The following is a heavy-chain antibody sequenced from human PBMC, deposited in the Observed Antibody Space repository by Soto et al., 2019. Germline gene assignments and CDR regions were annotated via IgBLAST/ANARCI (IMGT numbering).Heavy chain of an antibody. J-gene: IGHJ3*01. CDR3: ARVTLGA. V-gene: IGHV1-18*01. CDR1: GYIFTEYG. Sequence: QVQLVQSGPEVKKPGASVKVSCKASGYIFTEYGLSWVRQAPGQGLEWLGWISTDNGDTNYAQRLRGRASMTTDTSTSTAYMELQSLRSDDTATYYCARVTLGAWGQGTMVNVSS. CDR2: ISTDNGDT.